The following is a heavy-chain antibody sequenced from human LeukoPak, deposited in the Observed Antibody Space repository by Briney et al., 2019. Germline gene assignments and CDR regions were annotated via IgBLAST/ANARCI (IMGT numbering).Heavy chain of an antibody. V-gene: IGHV1-3*04. CDR2: VNTDNTKS. Sequence: ASVKVSCKTSGHIFTTHYIHWMRQAPGQRLEWLGRVNTDNTKSEYSQKFQGRVIITRDTSASTAYMEMSGLRSEDTAMYYCAMSVEMAAIPSFDYWGQGTLVTVSS. D-gene: IGHD5-24*01. J-gene: IGHJ4*02. CDR3: AMSVEMAAIPSFDY. CDR1: GHIFTTHY.